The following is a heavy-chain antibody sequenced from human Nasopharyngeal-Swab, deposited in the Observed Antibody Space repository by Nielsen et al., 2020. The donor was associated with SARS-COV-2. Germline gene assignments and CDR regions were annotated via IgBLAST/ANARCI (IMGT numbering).Heavy chain of an antibody. CDR1: GDSISTDNW. V-gene: IGHV4-4*02. CDR2: IHHSGNT. D-gene: IGHD1-26*01. J-gene: IGHJ4*02. CDR3: ARLFSNSGKYFRFDY. Sequence: GSLRLSCGVSGDSISTDNWWSWVRQPPGKALEWIGEIHHSGNTNYNPSLTSRVYMSVDKSKNQFSLEVNSVTAADTAFYYCARLFSNSGKYFRFDYWGQGALVTVSS.